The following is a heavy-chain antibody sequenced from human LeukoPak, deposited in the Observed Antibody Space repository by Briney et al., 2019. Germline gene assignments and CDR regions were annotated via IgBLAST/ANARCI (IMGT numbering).Heavy chain of an antibody. V-gene: IGHV3-7*01. D-gene: IGHD4-17*01. CDR3: ARDRVYGDDRFDY. CDR1: GFTFSSYW. J-gene: IGHJ4*02. CDR2: IKQDGSEK. Sequence: GGSLRLSCAASGFTFSSYWMSWVRQAPGKGLEWVANIKQDGSEKYYVDSVKGRFTISRDNAKNSLYLQMNSLRAEDTAVYYCARDRVYGDDRFDYWGQGTLVTVSS.